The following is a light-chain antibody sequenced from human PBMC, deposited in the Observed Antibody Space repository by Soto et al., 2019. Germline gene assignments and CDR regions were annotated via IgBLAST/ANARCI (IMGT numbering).Light chain of an antibody. CDR1: SSNIGAGYD. CDR2: GNT. CDR3: QSYDSSLSGYVI. Sequence: QSALTQPPSVSGAPGQRVIISCTGSSSNIGAGYDVHWYQQLLGTAPKLLIYGNTNRPSGVPDRFSGSRSATSASLAITGLQAEDEADYYCQSYDSSLSGYVIFGGGTKLTVL. V-gene: IGLV1-40*01. J-gene: IGLJ2*01.